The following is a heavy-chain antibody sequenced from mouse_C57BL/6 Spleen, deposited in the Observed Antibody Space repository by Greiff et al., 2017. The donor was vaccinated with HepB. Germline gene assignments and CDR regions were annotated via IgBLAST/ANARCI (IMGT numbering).Heavy chain of an antibody. V-gene: IGHV1-42*01. Sequence: VHVKQSGPELVKPGASVKISCKASGYSFTGYYMNWVKQSPEKSLEWIGEINPSTGGTTYNQKFKAKATLTVDKSSSTAYMQLKSLTSEDSAVYYCARGAYYSNFAMDYWGQGTSVTVSS. J-gene: IGHJ4*01. D-gene: IGHD2-5*01. CDR3: ARGAYYSNFAMDY. CDR1: GYSFTGYY. CDR2: INPSTGGT.